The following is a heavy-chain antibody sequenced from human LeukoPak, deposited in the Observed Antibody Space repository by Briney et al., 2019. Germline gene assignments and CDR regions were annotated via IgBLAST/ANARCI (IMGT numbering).Heavy chain of an antibody. D-gene: IGHD6-19*01. Sequence: SETLSLTCAVYGGSFSGYYWSWIRQPPGKGLEWIGEINHSGSTNYNPSLKSRVTISVDTSKNQFSLKLSSVTAADTAVYYCARVGQWLVRANYFDYWGQGTLVTVSS. V-gene: IGHV4-34*01. CDR3: ARVGQWLVRANYFDY. CDR2: INHSGST. CDR1: GGSFSGYY. J-gene: IGHJ4*02.